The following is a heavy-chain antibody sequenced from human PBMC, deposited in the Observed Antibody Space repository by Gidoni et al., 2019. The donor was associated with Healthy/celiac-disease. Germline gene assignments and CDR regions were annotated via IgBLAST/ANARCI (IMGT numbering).Heavy chain of an antibody. CDR3: ARHGEEGSSWSESNWFDP. D-gene: IGHD6-13*01. CDR2: IYPGDSAT. V-gene: IGHV5-51*01. Sequence: EVQLVQSGAEVQKPGESLKIFCEGSGYSFTSYWNGWVRQMPGKGLEWMGIIYPGDSATRYSPSFQGQVTISAYKSISTAYLQWSSLKASDTAMYYCARHGEEGSSWSESNWFDPWGQGTLVTVSS. J-gene: IGHJ5*02. CDR1: GYSFTSYW.